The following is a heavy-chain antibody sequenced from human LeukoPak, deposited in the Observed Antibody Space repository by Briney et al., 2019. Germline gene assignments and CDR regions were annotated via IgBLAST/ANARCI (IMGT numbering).Heavy chain of an antibody. V-gene: IGHV4-59*11. D-gene: IGHD3-22*01. CDR3: ARGRTPYDSTGDYFFDY. Sequence: PSETLSLTCTVSGGSISHHYWSWIRQSPGKGLKWIGYVFYSGSTSYSPSLKSRITISLDTSKSQYSLRLSSVTAADTAVYFCARGRTPYDSTGDYFFDYWGQGILVTVSS. CDR2: VFYSGST. CDR1: GGSISHHY. J-gene: IGHJ4*02.